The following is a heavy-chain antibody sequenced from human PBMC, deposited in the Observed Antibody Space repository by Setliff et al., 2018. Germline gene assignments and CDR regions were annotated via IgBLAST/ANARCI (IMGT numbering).Heavy chain of an antibody. CDR3: AGKGYCSTTNCYSPI. D-gene: IGHD2-2*02. J-gene: IGHJ6*04. V-gene: IGHV3-48*01. Sequence: GGSLRLSCVVSGFSFSNYGMTWVRQAPGKGLEWISYISTSSGTRYYADSVKGRFTISRDNANQSLYLQMNSLRAEDTAVYYCAGKGYCSTTNCYSPIWGKGTTVTVSS. CDR1: GFSFSNYG. CDR2: ISTSSGTR.